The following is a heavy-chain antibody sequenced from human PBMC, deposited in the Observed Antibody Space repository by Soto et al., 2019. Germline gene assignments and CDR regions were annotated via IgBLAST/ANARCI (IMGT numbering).Heavy chain of an antibody. Sequence: GGSLRLSCAASGFTFSSYSMDWVRQAPGKGLEWVSYITSSSTTIYYADSVKGRFTISRDNAKNSLYLQMNSLRDEDTAVYYCARGVPGYGGNSVCDYWGQGTLVTVSS. CDR2: ITSSSTTI. V-gene: IGHV3-48*02. CDR3: ARGVPGYGGNSVCDY. CDR1: GFTFSSYS. J-gene: IGHJ4*02. D-gene: IGHD4-17*01.